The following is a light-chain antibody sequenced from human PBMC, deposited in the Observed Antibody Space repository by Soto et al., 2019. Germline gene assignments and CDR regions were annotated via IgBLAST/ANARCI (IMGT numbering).Light chain of an antibody. CDR3: QHYDSYPFT. J-gene: IGKJ2*01. V-gene: IGKV1-5*03. CDR1: QSVSTW. CDR2: KAS. Sequence: DIQMTQSPSTLSASVGDRVTITCRASQSVSTWLAWYQQKPGKAPKLLIYKASNLESGDPSRFSGSGSGTEFTLTISSLQPDDFATYYCQHYDSYPFTFGPGTKLEI.